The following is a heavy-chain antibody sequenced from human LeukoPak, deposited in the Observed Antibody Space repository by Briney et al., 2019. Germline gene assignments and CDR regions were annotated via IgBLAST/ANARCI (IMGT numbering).Heavy chain of an antibody. Sequence: GGSLRLSCAASGFTFSSYEMNWVRQAPGEGLELVSYISSSGSTIYYADSVKGRFTISRDNAKNSLYLQMNSLRAEDTAVYYCARESGSYYVFDYWGQGTLVTVSS. J-gene: IGHJ4*02. CDR3: ARESGSYYVFDY. CDR1: GFTFSSYE. V-gene: IGHV3-48*03. D-gene: IGHD1-26*01. CDR2: ISSSGSTI.